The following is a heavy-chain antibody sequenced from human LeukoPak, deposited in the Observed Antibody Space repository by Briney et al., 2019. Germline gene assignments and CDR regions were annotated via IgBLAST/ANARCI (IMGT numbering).Heavy chain of an antibody. D-gene: IGHD2-21*02. V-gene: IGHV3-66*01. J-gene: IGHJ4*02. CDR1: GFTVSSNY. CDR2: IYSGGST. CDR3: ARGYCGGDCYSFPFDY. Sequence: GGSLRLSCAASGFTVSSNYMSWVRQAPGKGLEWVSVIYSGGSTYYADSVKGRFTISRGNSKNTLYLQMNSLRAEDTAVYYCARGYCGGDCYSFPFDYWGQGTLVTVSS.